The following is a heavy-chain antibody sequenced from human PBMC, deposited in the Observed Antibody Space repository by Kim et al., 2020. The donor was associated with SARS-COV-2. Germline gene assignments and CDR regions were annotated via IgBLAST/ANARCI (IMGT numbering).Heavy chain of an antibody. CDR1: GGSISSYY. D-gene: IGHD1-26*01. CDR3: ARGLVGAISGWGFIGGEHFAFDI. V-gene: IGHV4-59*01. Sequence: SETLSLTCTVSGGSISSYYWSWIRQPPGKGLEWIGYIYYSGSTNYNPSLKSRVTISVDTSKNQFSLKLSSVTAADTAVYYCARGLVGAISGWGFIGGEHFAFDIWGQATMVTVSS. CDR2: IYYSGST. J-gene: IGHJ3*02.